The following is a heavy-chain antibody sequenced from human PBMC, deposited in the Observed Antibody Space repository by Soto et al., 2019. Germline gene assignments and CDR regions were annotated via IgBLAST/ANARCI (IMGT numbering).Heavy chain of an antibody. CDR1: GGTFSSFA. J-gene: IGHJ4*02. V-gene: IGHV1-69*13. D-gene: IGHD2-15*01. Sequence: GASVKVSCKASGGTFSSFAITWVRQAPGQGLEWMGGIIPMFGIADYAQQFQGRVRITADESTSTAYMDLTTLRSDDTAVYFCARDPGAASFDFWAQGTLVTVSS. CDR3: ARDPGAASFDF. CDR2: IIPMFGIA.